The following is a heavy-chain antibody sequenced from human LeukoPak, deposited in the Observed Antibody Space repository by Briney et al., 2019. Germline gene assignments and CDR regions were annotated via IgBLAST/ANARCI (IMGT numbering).Heavy chain of an antibody. J-gene: IGHJ4*02. CDR1: GASITSGAYY. D-gene: IGHD2-2*01. Sequence: SETLSLTCTVSGASITSGAYYWTWIRQHPGEGLEWIGHSSYSGSAYYNPSLKSRVTISVDTSKSQFSLKLSSVTAADTAVYYCARYYCASSRCPGVDYWGQGTLVTVSS. CDR3: ARYYCASSRCPGVDY. CDR2: SSYSGSA. V-gene: IGHV4-31*03.